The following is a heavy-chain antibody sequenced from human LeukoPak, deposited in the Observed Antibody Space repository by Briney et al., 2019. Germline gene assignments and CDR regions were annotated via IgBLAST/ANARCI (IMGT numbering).Heavy chain of an antibody. CDR2: INPNSGGT. Sequence: ASVKVSCKASGYTFTSYYMHWVRQAPGQGLEWMGWINPNSGGTNYAQKFQGRVTMTRDTSISTAYMELSRLRSDDTAVYYCARLRYDSSGYYFWGQGTLVTVSS. D-gene: IGHD3-22*01. J-gene: IGHJ4*02. CDR3: ARLRYDSSGYYF. V-gene: IGHV1-2*02. CDR1: GYTFTSYY.